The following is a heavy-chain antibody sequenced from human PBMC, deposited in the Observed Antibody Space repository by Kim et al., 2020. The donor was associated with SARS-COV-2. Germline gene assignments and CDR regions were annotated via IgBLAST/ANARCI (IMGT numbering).Heavy chain of an antibody. D-gene: IGHD2-2*02. CDR2: ISWNSGSI. Sequence: GGSLRLSCAASGFTFDDYAMHWVRQAPGKGLEWVSGISWNSGSIGYADSVKGRFTISRDNAKKSLYLQMNSLRAEDTALYYCAKLGYCSSTSCYNDYYYGMDVWGLGTTVTVSS. CDR3: AKLGYCSSTSCYNDYYYGMDV. V-gene: IGHV3-9*01. CDR1: GFTFDDYA. J-gene: IGHJ6*02.